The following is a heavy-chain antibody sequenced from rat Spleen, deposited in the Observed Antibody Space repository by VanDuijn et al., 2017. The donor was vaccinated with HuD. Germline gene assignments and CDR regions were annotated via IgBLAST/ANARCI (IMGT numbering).Heavy chain of an antibody. D-gene: IGHD1-7*01. J-gene: IGHJ3*01. CDR2: ISTGGGST. Sequence: EVQLVESGGGLVQPGRSLKLSCAASGFTFSNYYMAWVRQAPTKGLEWVAYISTGGGSTYYRDSVKGRFTISRDNAKSTLDLQMARLRSEDTATYYCTTWGTMAPAPSNWFAYWGQGTLVTVSS. CDR3: TTWGTMAPAPSNWFAY. V-gene: IGHV5-27*01. CDR1: GFTFSNYY.